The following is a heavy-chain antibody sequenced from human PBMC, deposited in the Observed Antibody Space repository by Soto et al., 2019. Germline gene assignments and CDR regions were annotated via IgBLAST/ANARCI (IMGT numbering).Heavy chain of an antibody. CDR2: IYHSGST. V-gene: IGHV4-30-2*01. CDR3: AGATSLGYCSGGSCYSPDYYGMDV. CDR1: GGSISSGGYS. D-gene: IGHD2-15*01. Sequence: SETLSLTCAVSGGSISSGGYSWSWIRQPPGKGLEWIGYIYHSGSTYYNPSLKSRVTISVDRSKNQFSLKLSSVTAADTAVYYCAGATSLGYCSGGSCYSPDYYGMDVWGQGT. J-gene: IGHJ6*02.